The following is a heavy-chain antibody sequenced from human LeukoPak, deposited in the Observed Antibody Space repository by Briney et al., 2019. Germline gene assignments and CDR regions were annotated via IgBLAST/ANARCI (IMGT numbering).Heavy chain of an antibody. D-gene: IGHD3-22*01. CDR3: ARGLETDYYDSSGYLGY. CDR2: ISGSGGST. J-gene: IGHJ4*02. CDR1: GFTFSSYA. V-gene: IGHV3-23*01. Sequence: PGGSLRLSCAASGFTFSSYAMSWVRQAPGKGLEWVSAISGSGGSTYYADSVKGRFTISRDNSKNTLYLQMNSLRAEDTAVYYCARGLETDYYDSSGYLGYWGQGTLVTVSS.